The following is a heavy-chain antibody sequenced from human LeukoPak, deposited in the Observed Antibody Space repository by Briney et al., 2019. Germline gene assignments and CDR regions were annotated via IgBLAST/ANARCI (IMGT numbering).Heavy chain of an antibody. CDR1: GFTFSSNA. D-gene: IGHD2-15*01. Sequence: GGSLRLSCAASGFTFSSNAMSWVRQAPGKGLEWVSAISGSGGSTYYADSVKGRFTISRDNSKNTLYLQMNSLRAEDTAVYYCAKGYCSGGSCYSFRSYDAFDIWGQGTMVTVSS. CDR3: AKGYCSGGSCYSFRSYDAFDI. CDR2: ISGSGGST. V-gene: IGHV3-23*01. J-gene: IGHJ3*02.